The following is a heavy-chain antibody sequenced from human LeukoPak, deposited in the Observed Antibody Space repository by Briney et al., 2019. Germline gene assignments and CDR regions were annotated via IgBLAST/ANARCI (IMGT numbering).Heavy chain of an antibody. CDR2: TISTGGST. CDR3: AKGYSSGWRTYFDY. Sequence: GGSLRLSCAASGFTFSSCAMSWVRHAPGKGLEWVSGTISTGGSTYYADSVKGRFTISRDNSKSTLSLQMDSLRAEDTAVYYCAKGYSSGWRTYFDYWGQGTLVTVSS. V-gene: IGHV3-23*01. D-gene: IGHD6-19*01. J-gene: IGHJ4*02. CDR1: GFTFSSCA.